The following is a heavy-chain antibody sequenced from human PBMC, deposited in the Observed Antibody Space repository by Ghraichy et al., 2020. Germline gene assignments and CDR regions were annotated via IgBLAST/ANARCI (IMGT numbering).Heavy chain of an antibody. Sequence: GSLRLSCAASGFILSDYSMNWVRQAPGKGPEWVSYISEIGSTIYYVDSVKGRFTISRDNAKNSLYLEMNSLRAEDTAVYYCARRGQGAGWLRSLDYWGQGSLVIVSS. V-gene: IGHV3-48*04. CDR3: ARRGQGAGWLRSLDY. D-gene: IGHD5-12*01. CDR2: ISEIGSTI. CDR1: GFILSDYS. J-gene: IGHJ4*02.